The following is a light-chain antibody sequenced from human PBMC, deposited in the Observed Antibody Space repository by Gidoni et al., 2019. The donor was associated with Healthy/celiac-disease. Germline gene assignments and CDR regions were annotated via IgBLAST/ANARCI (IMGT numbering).Light chain of an antibody. V-gene: IGLV2-14*01. CDR1: SSDVGCYNY. J-gene: IGLJ2*01. CDR3: SSYTSSSTL. Sequence: QSALTPPASVSGSTGQSITISCTGTSSDVGCYNYVSWYPQHPGKDPKLMIYEVSNRPSGVSNRFSGSKSGNTASLTISGLQAEDEADYYCSSYTSSSTLFGGGTKLTVL. CDR2: EVS.